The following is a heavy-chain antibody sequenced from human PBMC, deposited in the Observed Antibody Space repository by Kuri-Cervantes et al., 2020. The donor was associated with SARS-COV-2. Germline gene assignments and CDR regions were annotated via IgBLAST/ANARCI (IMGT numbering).Heavy chain of an antibody. D-gene: IGHD6-13*01. CDR1: GGSISSGGYY. J-gene: IGHJ6*03. V-gene: IGHV4-30-2*01. CDR2: IYHSGST. Sequence: SETLSLTCTVSGGSISSGGYYWSWIRQPPGKGLEWIGYIYHSGSTYCNPSLKSRVTISVDTSKNQFSLKLSSVTAADTAVYYCVQVDIAAAGTNYYYYMDVWGKGTTVTVSS. CDR3: VQVDIAAAGTNYYYYMDV.